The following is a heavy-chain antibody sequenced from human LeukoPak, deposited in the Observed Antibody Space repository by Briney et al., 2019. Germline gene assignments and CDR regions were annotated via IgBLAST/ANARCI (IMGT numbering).Heavy chain of an antibody. V-gene: IGHV3-33*06. D-gene: IGHD1-26*01. CDR2: IWYDGSNK. J-gene: IGHJ4*02. CDR3: AKCGRSGSYSTYYFDY. CDR1: GFTFSSYG. Sequence: PGGSLRLSCVASGFTFSSYGVHWVRQAPGKGLEWVAVIWYDGSNKYYADSVKGRFTISKDNSKNTLYLQMNSLRAEDTAVYYCAKCGRSGSYSTYYFDYWGQGTLVTVSS.